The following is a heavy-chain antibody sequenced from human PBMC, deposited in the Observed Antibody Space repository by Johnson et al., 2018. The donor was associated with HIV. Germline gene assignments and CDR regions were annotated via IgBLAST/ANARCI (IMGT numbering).Heavy chain of an antibody. D-gene: IGHD5/OR15-5a*01. J-gene: IGHJ3*02. Sequence: QVQLVESGGGVVQPGGSLRLSCAASGFTFSSYGMHWVRQAPGKGLEWVAFIRYDGSNKYYVDSVKGRYNISRDNAKNSLYMQMNSLRAEDTAVYYCARGVLAFDIWGQGTMVTVSS. CDR3: ARGVLAFDI. V-gene: IGHV3-30*02. CDR2: IRYDGSNK. CDR1: GFTFSSYG.